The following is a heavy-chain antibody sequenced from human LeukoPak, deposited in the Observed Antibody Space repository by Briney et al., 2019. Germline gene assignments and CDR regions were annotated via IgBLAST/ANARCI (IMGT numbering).Heavy chain of an antibody. V-gene: IGHV3-23*01. J-gene: IGHJ4*02. D-gene: IGHD2-2*02. Sequence: GGSLRLSCAASGFTFSSYGMSWVRQAPGKGLEWVSAISFSGDSTYYADSVKGRFTISRDNSKNTLYLQMNSLRAEDTAVYYCAKLALIYRDFDYWGQGTLVTVSS. CDR1: GFTFSSYG. CDR2: ISFSGDST. CDR3: AKLALIYRDFDY.